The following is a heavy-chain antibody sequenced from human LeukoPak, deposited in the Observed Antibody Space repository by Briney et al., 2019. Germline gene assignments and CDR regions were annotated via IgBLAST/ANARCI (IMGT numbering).Heavy chain of an antibody. V-gene: IGHV3-21*01. D-gene: IGHD2-15*01. J-gene: IGHJ4*02. CDR3: ARDVSGGSCYDY. CDR2: ISSSSSYI. CDR1: GFTFSSYS. Sequence: GGSLRLSCAASGFTFSSYSMNWVRQAPGKGLEWVSSISSSSSYIYYADSVKGRFTISRDNAKNSLYLQMNSLRAEDTAVYYCARDVSGGSCYDYWGQGTLVTVSS.